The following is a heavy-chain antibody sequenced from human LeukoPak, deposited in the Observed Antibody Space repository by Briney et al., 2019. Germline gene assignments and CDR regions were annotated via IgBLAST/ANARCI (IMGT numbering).Heavy chain of an antibody. J-gene: IGHJ4*02. Sequence: PSETLSLTCTVSGGSISDYYWSWIRQPAGKGLEWIGRIYTGGSTNYNPSLKSRVTMSVDTSKNQFSLKLSSVTAADTAVYYCARDRHGISVSDYFDYWGQGTLVTVSS. V-gene: IGHV4-4*07. CDR1: GGSISDYY. CDR3: ARDRHGISVSDYFDY. D-gene: IGHD6-19*01. CDR2: IYTGGST.